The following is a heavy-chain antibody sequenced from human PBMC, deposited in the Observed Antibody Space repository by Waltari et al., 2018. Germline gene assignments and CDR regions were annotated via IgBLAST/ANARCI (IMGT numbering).Heavy chain of an antibody. CDR1: GGTFSSYA. CDR3: ARDLEYCSSTSCYQPNWFDP. D-gene: IGHD2-2*01. J-gene: IGHJ5*02. CDR2: IIPIFGTA. V-gene: IGHV1-69*12. Sequence: QVQLVQSGAEVKKPGSSVKVSCKASGGTFSSYAISWVRQAPGQGLEWMGGIIPIFGTANYAQKFQGRVTMTADESTSTAYMELSSLRSEDTAVYYCARDLEYCSSTSCYQPNWFDPWGQGTLVTVSS.